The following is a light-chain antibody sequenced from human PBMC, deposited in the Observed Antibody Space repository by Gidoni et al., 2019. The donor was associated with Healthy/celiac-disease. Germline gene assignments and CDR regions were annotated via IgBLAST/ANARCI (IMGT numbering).Light chain of an antibody. Sequence: IVLPQSPGTLSLSPGERATLSCRASQSVSSSYLAWYQQKPGQAPRLLIYGASSRATGIPDRFSGSGSGTDFTLTISRLEPEDLAVYYCQQYGSSPLTFGGGTKVEIK. CDR2: GAS. CDR1: QSVSSSY. J-gene: IGKJ4*01. V-gene: IGKV3-20*01. CDR3: QQYGSSPLT.